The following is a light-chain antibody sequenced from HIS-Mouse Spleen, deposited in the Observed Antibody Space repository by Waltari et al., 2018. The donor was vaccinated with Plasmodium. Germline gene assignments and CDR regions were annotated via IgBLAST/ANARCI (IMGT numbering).Light chain of an antibody. CDR1: QSLLHSNGYNY. Sequence: DIVMTQSPLSLPVTPGDPASISCRSSQSLLHSNGYNYLDWYLQKPGQSPQLLIDLGSNRASGVPDRFSCSGSGTDFTLKISRVEAEDVWVYYCMQALQTPRYTFGQGTKLEIK. CDR3: MQALQTPRYT. J-gene: IGKJ2*01. V-gene: IGKV2-28*01. CDR2: LGS.